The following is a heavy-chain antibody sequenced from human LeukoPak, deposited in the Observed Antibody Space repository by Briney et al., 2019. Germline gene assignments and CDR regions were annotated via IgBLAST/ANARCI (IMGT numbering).Heavy chain of an antibody. Sequence: SETLSLTCAVYGGSFSGYYWSWIRQPPGKGLEWIGEINHSGSTNYNPSLKSRVTISVDTSKNQFSLKLSSVTAADTAVYYCARAYSHGTRVYGYRGQGTLVTVSS. J-gene: IGHJ4*02. CDR3: ARAYSHGTRVYGY. V-gene: IGHV4-34*01. CDR1: GGSFSGYY. CDR2: INHSGST. D-gene: IGHD5-18*01.